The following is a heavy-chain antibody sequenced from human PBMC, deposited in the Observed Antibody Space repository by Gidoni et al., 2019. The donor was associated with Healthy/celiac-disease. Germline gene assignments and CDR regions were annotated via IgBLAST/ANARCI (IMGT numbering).Heavy chain of an antibody. Sequence: EVQLVESGGGLVKPGGSLRLSCAASGFTFSNAWMSWVRQAPGKGLEWVGRIKSKTDGGTTDYAAPVKGRFTISRDDSKNTLYLQMNSLKTEDTAVYYCTTDVSPYYDFWSGYPLWYWGQGTLVTVSS. CDR2: IKSKTDGGTT. V-gene: IGHV3-15*01. J-gene: IGHJ4*02. CDR3: TTDVSPYYDFWSGYPLWY. D-gene: IGHD3-3*01. CDR1: GFTFSNAW.